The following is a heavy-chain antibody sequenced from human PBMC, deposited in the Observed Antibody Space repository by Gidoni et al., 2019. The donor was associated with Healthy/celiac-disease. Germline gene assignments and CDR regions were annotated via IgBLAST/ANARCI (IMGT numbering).Heavy chain of an antibody. J-gene: IGHJ3*02. CDR1: GFTFSSYA. Sequence: EVQLLESGGGLVQPGGSLRLSCDASGFTFSSYAMSWVRQAPGKGLEWVSAISGSGGSTYYADSVKGRFTISRDNSKNTLYLQMNSLRAEDTAVYYCAKNPQQWLVLMMIGAFDIWGQGTMVTVSS. V-gene: IGHV3-23*01. D-gene: IGHD6-19*01. CDR2: ISGSGGST. CDR3: AKNPQQWLVLMMIGAFDI.